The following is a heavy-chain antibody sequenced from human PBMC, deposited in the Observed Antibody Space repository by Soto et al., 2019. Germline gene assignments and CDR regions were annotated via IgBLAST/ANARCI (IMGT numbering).Heavy chain of an antibody. CDR1: GVSISSGDYY. D-gene: IGHD3-10*01. V-gene: IGHV4-30-4*01. CDR3: ARGNYGSGSRGAFDI. Sequence: TLSLTCTVSGVSISSGDYYWSWIRQPPGKGLEWIGYIYYSGSTYYNPSLKSRVTISVDTSKNQFSLKLSSVTAADTAVYYCARGNYGSGSRGAFDIWGQGTMVTV. CDR2: IYYSGST. J-gene: IGHJ3*02.